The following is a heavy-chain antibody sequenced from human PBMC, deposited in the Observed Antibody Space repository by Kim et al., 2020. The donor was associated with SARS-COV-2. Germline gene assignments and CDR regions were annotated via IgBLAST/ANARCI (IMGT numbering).Heavy chain of an antibody. CDR3: AKPSADPSDPEY. J-gene: IGHJ4*02. CDR1: GFTFTTFP. D-gene: IGHD3-3*01. CDR2: ISGDNT. V-gene: IGHV3-23*01. Sequence: GGSLRLSCTASGFTFTTFPLTWVRQTPGKGLEWVSSISGDNTYYTSSVKGRFTISRDLSKNTLFLQMDSLRAGDTAVYYCAKPSADPSDPEYWGQGTLVTVSA.